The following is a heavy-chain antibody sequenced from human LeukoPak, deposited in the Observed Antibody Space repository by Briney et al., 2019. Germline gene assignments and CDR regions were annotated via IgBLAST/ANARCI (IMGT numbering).Heavy chain of an antibody. V-gene: IGHV3-7*01. D-gene: IGHD3-10*01. J-gene: IGHJ5*02. CDR2: IKEDGSEK. CDR3: ARGGSWFAP. CDR1: GFTFCVYW. Sequence: GGSLSLSCVASGFTFCVYWMSWVRQAPGKGMEWVANIKEDGSEKYYVDSVKGRFTISRDNAKNSLYLQMSSLRAEDTAVYYCARGGSWFAPWGQGTLVTVSS.